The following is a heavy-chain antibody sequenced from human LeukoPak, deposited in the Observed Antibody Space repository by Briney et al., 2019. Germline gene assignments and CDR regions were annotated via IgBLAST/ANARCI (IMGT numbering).Heavy chain of an antibody. Sequence: GSVKVSCKVSGYTITELSMHWVRQAPGKGLEWMGGFDPEDGETIYAQKFQGRVTMTEDTSTDTAYMELSSLRFEDTAVYYCATAVGTITMVRGVNDYWGQGTLVTVSS. J-gene: IGHJ4*02. CDR2: FDPEDGET. D-gene: IGHD3-10*01. CDR3: ATAVGTITMVRGVNDY. CDR1: GYTITELS. V-gene: IGHV1-24*01.